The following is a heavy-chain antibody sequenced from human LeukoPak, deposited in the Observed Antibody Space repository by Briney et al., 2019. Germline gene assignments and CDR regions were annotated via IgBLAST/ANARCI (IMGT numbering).Heavy chain of an antibody. V-gene: IGHV4-59*08. D-gene: IGHD5-12*01. CDR3: ARRAKYGGYDY. CDR2: IYYSGST. Sequence: PSGTLSLTCTVPGGSISSYYWSRIRQPPGKGLEWIGYIYYSGSTDYNPSLKSRVTISVDTSKNQFSLKLSSVTAADTAVYYCARRAKYGGYDYWGQGTLVTVSS. CDR1: GGSISSYY. J-gene: IGHJ4*02.